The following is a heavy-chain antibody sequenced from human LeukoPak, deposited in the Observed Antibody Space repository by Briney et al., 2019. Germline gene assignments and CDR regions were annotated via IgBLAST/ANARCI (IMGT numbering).Heavy chain of an antibody. J-gene: IGHJ5*02. Sequence: AETLSLTCTVSGGSIRSSDYYWAWIRQPPGRGLEWIGTIDYSGSSFYKPPHKNPLTVTADTSRNQFYMKISPVTAADTAVYYCARASGVLPSFEWANWFDTWGQGSLVTVSS. D-gene: IGHD3-9*01. CDR2: IDYSGSS. CDR1: GGSIRSSDYY. V-gene: IGHV4-39*01. CDR3: ARASGVLPSFEWANWFDT.